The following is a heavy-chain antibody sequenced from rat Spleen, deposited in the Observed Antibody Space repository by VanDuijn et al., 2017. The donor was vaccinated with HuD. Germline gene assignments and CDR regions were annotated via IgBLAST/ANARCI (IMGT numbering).Heavy chain of an antibody. CDR1: GYSITSSYR. J-gene: IGHJ2*01. D-gene: IGHD1-2*01. CDR2: INSAGST. Sequence: EVQLQESGPGLVKPSQSVSLTCSVTGYSITSSYRWNWIRKFPGNKLEWMGYINSAGSTNYNPSLKSRISITRDTSKYQFFLQVNSVTTEDTATYYCASLYSSYSLYYFDYWGQGVMVTVSS. V-gene: IGHV3-3*01. CDR3: ASLYSSYSLYYFDY.